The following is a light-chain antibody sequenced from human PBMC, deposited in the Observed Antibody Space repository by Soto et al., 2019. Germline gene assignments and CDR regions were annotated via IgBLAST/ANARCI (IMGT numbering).Light chain of an antibody. CDR3: QQYNNWPGT. V-gene: IGKV3-15*01. CDR2: GAS. CDR1: QSVSSN. J-gene: IGKJ1*01. Sequence: EIVMTQSPATLSVSPGERATLSCRASQSVSSNLAWSQQKPGQAPRLLIYGASTRATGIPARFSGSGSGTDFTLTISSLQSEDFAVYYCQQYNNWPGTFGQGTKVEIK.